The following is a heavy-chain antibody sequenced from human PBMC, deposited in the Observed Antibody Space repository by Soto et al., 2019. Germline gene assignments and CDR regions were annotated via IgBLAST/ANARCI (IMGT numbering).Heavy chain of an antibody. V-gene: IGHV3-30-3*01. Sequence: QVQLVESGGGVVQPGRSLRLSCAASGFTFSSYAMHWVRQAPGKGLEWVAVISYDGSNKYYADSVKGRFTISRDNSKNTLYLQMNSLRAEDTAVYYCARGLIIAVAARFDYWGQGTLVTVSS. J-gene: IGHJ4*02. CDR2: ISYDGSNK. D-gene: IGHD6-19*01. CDR3: ARGLIIAVAARFDY. CDR1: GFTFSSYA.